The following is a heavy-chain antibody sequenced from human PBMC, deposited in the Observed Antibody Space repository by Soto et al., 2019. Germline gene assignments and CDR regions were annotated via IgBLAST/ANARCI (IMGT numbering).Heavy chain of an antibody. J-gene: IGHJ1*01. Sequence: GGSLRLSCAASGFTFSSYAMSWVRQAPGKGLEWVSAISGSGGSTYYADSVKGRFTISRDNSKNTLYLQMNSLRAEDTAVYYCAKDKLDYGDYDQYFQHWGQGTLGTVSS. CDR3: AKDKLDYGDYDQYFQH. CDR1: GFTFSSYA. V-gene: IGHV3-23*01. D-gene: IGHD4-17*01. CDR2: ISGSGGST.